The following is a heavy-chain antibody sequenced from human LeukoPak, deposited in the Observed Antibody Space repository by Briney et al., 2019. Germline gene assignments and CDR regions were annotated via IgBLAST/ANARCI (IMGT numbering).Heavy chain of an antibody. Sequence: SETLSLTCTVSGGSISTYYWTWIRQPPGKGLEWLGYIYYSGATNYNPSLKHRLTIAVDTSKNQFSLKLSSVTAADTAVYYCARDLRFGVDLLDAFDIWGQGTMVTVPS. CDR2: IYYSGAT. CDR3: ARDLRFGVDLLDAFDI. D-gene: IGHD3-3*01. J-gene: IGHJ3*02. CDR1: GGSISTYY. V-gene: IGHV4-59*12.